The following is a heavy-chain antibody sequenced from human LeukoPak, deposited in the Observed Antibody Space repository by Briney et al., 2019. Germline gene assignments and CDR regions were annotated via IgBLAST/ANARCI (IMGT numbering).Heavy chain of an antibody. J-gene: IGHJ6*02. D-gene: IGHD6-19*01. V-gene: IGHV3-11*01. CDR1: GFTFSDYY. Sequence: GGSLRLSCAASGFTFSDYYMSWIRQAPGKGLEWVSYISSSGSTIYYADSVKGRFTISRDNAKNSLYLQMNSLRAEDTAVYYCARGAQWLDVDYYGMDVRGQGTTVTVSS. CDR2: ISSSGSTI. CDR3: ARGAQWLDVDYYGMDV.